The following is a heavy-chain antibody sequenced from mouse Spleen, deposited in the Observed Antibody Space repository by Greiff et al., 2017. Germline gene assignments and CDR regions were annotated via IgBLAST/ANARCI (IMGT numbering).Heavy chain of an antibody. Sequence: VQRVESGAELARPGASVKMSCKASGYTFTSYTMHWVKQRPGQGLEWIGYINPSSGYTKYNQKFKDKATLTADKSSSTAYMQLSSLTSEDSAVYYCARELGLYFDYWGQGTTLTVSS. J-gene: IGHJ2*01. CDR2: INPSSGYT. CDR3: ARELGLYFDY. CDR1: GYTFTSYT. V-gene: IGHV1-4*01. D-gene: IGHD4-1*01.